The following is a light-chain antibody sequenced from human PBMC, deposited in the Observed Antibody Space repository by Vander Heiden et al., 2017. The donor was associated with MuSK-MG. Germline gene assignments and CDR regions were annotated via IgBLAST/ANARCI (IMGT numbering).Light chain of an antibody. V-gene: IGKV1-39*01. Sequence: DIQMTQSPSSLSASVGDRVTITCRASQSIRSYLNWYQQKPGKAPKLLIYAASSWQSGVPSRFSGSGYGKDFTLTISSRQPEDFASYYCQQTDSNLSITFGGGTKVDIK. CDR1: QSIRSY. CDR3: QQTDSNLSIT. J-gene: IGKJ4*01. CDR2: AAS.